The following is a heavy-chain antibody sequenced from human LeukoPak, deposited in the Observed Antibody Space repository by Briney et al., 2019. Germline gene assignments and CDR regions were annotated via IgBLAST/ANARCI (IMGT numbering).Heavy chain of an antibody. CDR1: GYTFTSYD. J-gene: IGHJ4*02. V-gene: IGHV1-8*01. CDR3: ARVYDSGSYSCPH. D-gene: IGHD3-10*01. CDR2: MSPNSGNT. Sequence: ASVKVSCKASGYTFTSYDINWVRQATGQGLEWMGWMSPNSGNTGYAQKFQGRVTTTRNTSISTAYMELSSLRSEDTAVYYCARVYDSGSYSCPHWGQGTLVTVSS.